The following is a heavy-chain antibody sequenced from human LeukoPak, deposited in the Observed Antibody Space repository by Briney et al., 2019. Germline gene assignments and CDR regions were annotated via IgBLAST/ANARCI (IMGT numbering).Heavy chain of an antibody. CDR2: ISSSSSYI. V-gene: IGHV3-21*01. D-gene: IGHD2-15*01. Sequence: GGSLRLSCAASGFTFSSYSMNWVRQAPGKGLEWVSSISSSSSYIYYADSVKGRFTISRDNAKNSLYLQMNGLRAEDTAVYYCARDLRVVVAAQFNPDYWGQGTLVTVSS. CDR1: GFTFSSYS. CDR3: ARDLRVVVAAQFNPDY. J-gene: IGHJ4*02.